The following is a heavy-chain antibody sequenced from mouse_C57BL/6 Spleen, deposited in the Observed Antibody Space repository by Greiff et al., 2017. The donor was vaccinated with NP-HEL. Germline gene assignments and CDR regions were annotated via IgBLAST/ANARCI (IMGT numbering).Heavy chain of an antibody. J-gene: IGHJ2*01. D-gene: IGHD1-1*01. Sequence: QVHVKQSGAELVKPGASVKISCKASGYAFSSYWMNWVKQRPGKGLEWIGQIYPGDGDTNYNGKFKGKATLTADKSSSTAYMQLSSLTSEDSAVYFCARADTTVVGGVYFDYWGQGTTLTVSS. CDR3: ARADTTVVGGVYFDY. CDR1: GYAFSSYW. V-gene: IGHV1-80*01. CDR2: IYPGDGDT.